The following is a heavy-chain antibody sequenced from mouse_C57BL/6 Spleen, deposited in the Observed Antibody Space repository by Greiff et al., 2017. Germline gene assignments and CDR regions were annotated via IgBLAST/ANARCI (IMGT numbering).Heavy chain of an antibody. CDR2: IHPNSGST. Sequence: QVQLQQPGAELVKPGASVKLSCKASGYTFTSYWMHWVKQRPGQGLEWIGMIHPNSGSTNYNEKFKSKATLTVHKSSSTAYMQLSSLTSEDSAVYYCAREATDYAMDYWGQGTSVTVSS. CDR3: AREATDYAMDY. J-gene: IGHJ4*01. D-gene: IGHD3-2*02. V-gene: IGHV1-64*01. CDR1: GYTFTSYW.